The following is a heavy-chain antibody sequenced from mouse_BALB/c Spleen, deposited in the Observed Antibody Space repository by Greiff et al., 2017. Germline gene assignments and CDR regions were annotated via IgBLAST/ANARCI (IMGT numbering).Heavy chain of an antibody. J-gene: IGHJ3*01. D-gene: IGHD2-3*01. CDR2: ISSGGST. CDR1: GFTFSSYA. Sequence: EVKVVESGGGLVKPGGSLKLSCAASGFTFSSYAMSWVRQTPEKRLEWVASISSGGSTYYPDSVKGRFTISRDNARNILYLQMSSLRSEDTAMYYCARDDPFAYWGQGTLVTVSA. CDR3: ARDDPFAY. V-gene: IGHV5-6-5*01.